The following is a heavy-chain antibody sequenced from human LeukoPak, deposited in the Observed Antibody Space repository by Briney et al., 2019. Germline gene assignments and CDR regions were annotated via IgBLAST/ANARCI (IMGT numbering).Heavy chain of an antibody. V-gene: IGHV1-2*02. CDR3: ARDNDGGWGDDYVGLNAFDI. Sequence: GASVKVSCKASGYTFTGYYMHWVRQAPGQGLEWMGWINPNSGGTNYAQKFQGRVTMTRDTSIGTAYMELSRLRSDDTAVYYCARDNDGGWGDDYVGLNAFDIWGQGTMVTVSS. CDR2: INPNSGGT. CDR1: GYTFTGYY. D-gene: IGHD4-17*01. J-gene: IGHJ3*02.